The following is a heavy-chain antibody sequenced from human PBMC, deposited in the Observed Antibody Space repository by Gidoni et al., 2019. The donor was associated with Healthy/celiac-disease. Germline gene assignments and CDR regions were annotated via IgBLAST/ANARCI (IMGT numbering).Heavy chain of an antibody. CDR3: ARGDIVVVPAATPGYYYGMDV. D-gene: IGHD2-2*01. Sequence: EVQLVESGGGLVQPGRSLRLSCAASGFTFYDYAMHWVRQAPGKGLEWVSGISWNSGSIGYADSVKGRFTISRDNAKNSLYLQMNSLRAEDTALYYCARGDIVVVPAATPGYYYGMDVWGQGTTVTVSS. CDR2: ISWNSGSI. J-gene: IGHJ6*02. V-gene: IGHV3-9*01. CDR1: GFTFYDYA.